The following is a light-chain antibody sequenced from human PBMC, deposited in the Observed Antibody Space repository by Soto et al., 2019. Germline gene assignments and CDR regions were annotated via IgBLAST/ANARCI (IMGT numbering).Light chain of an antibody. CDR2: DAS. V-gene: IGKV3-11*01. CDR3: QQRNFWAFT. CDR1: QSISTY. J-gene: IGKJ3*01. Sequence: EIVLTQSPATLSLSPGERATLSCRASQSISTYLAWYQQKPGQAPRLLIYDASNRATGIPARFSGSGSGTDFTLTISSLEPEDFAVYFCQQRNFWAFTFGPGTKVDIK.